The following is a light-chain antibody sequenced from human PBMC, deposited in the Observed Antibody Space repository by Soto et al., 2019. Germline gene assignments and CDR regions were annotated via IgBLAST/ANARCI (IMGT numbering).Light chain of an antibody. CDR3: QQYHNWPIT. J-gene: IGKJ5*01. V-gene: IGKV3-15*01. Sequence: ESELPKSPASLSLSAGIIARLSCRASHSVSNFLAWYQQKPGQAPRILMYDASTRATGIPARFSGSGSGTEFTLTISSLQSEDFAVYYCQQYHNWPITFGQGTRLEIK. CDR2: DAS. CDR1: HSVSNF.